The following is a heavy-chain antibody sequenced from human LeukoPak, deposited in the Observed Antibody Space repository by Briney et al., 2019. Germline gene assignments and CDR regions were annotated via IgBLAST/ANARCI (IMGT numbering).Heavy chain of an antibody. Sequence: PGGSLRLSCAASGFTFRSYGMQWVRQAPGKGLEWVAVISYDGSNKFHADSVKGRFTISRDNSKNTVYLQMNSLRGEDTAVYYCGKDLWPVTTPGALNYWSQGTLVTVSS. CDR2: ISYDGSNK. CDR3: GKDLWPVTTPGALNY. V-gene: IGHV3-30*18. D-gene: IGHD4-17*01. CDR1: GFTFRSYG. J-gene: IGHJ4*02.